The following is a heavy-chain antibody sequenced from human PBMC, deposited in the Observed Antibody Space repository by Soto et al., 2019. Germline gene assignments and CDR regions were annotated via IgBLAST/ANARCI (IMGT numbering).Heavy chain of an antibody. V-gene: IGHV3-23*01. CDR2: ISGSGGST. J-gene: IGHJ4*02. Sequence: GGSLRLSCAASGFTFSSYAMSWVRQAPGKGLEWVSAISGSGGSTYYADSVKGRFTISRDNSKNTLYLQMNSLRAEDTAVYYCAKAGGGYSYGSPEHYWGQGTLVTVSS. CDR1: GFTFSSYA. CDR3: AKAGGGYSYGSPEHY. D-gene: IGHD5-18*01.